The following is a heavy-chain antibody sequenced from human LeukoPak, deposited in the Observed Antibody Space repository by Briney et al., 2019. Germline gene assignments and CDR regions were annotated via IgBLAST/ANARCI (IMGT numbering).Heavy chain of an antibody. D-gene: IGHD5-12*01. CDR3: ARGLYGGYDFLFDY. V-gene: IGHV3-53*04. CDR1: GFTFSTYA. J-gene: IGHJ4*02. CDR2: IYSGGGT. Sequence: GGSLRLSCAASGFTFSTYAMSWVRQAPGKGLEWVSVIYSGGGTYYSDSVKGRFTISRHNSINTLYLQMNSLRVEATAVYYCARGLYGGYDFLFDYWGQGTLVTVSS.